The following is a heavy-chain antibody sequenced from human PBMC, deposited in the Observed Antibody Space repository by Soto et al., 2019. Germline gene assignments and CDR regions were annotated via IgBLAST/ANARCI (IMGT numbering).Heavy chain of an antibody. D-gene: IGHD4-17*01. V-gene: IGHV4-4*02. CDR2: IYHSGST. J-gene: IGHJ4*02. Sequence: QVQLQESGPGLVKPSGTLSLTCAVSGGSISSSNWWSWVRQPPGKGLEGIGDIYHSGSTNYNPSLKSRATISVDKSKNHYSLKLSSVPAADTAVYYCAIRTTVTTRLGYWGQGTLVTVSS. CDR3: AIRTTVTTRLGY. CDR1: GGSISSSNW.